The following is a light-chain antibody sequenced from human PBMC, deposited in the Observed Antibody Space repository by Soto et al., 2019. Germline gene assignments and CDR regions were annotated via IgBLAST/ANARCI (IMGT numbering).Light chain of an antibody. CDR1: QALGNN. CDR2: GAS. J-gene: IGKJ2*01. CDR3: QQYTNWPYT. V-gene: IGKV3-15*01. Sequence: EIVMMQSPATLSVSPRERATLSCRASQALGNNLAWYQHKPGQAPRLLIYGASTRATGVPVRFSGSGSETEFTLSISSLQSDDLAVYYCQQYTNWPYTFGQGTNLEIK.